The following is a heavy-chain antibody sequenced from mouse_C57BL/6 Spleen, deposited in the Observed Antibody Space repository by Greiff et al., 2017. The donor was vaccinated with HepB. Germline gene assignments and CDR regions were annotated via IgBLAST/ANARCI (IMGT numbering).Heavy chain of an antibody. CDR2: IHPSDSDT. V-gene: IGHV1-74*01. CDR1: GYTFTSYW. CDR3: AIYTLYSFYAMDY. Sequence: VQLQQPGAELVKPGASVKVSCKASGYTFTSYWMHWVKQRPGQGLEWIGRIHPSDSDTNYNQKFKGKATLTVDKSSSTAYMPLSSLTSEDSAVYYCAIYTLYSFYAMDYWGQVTSVTFSS. J-gene: IGHJ4*01. D-gene: IGHD1-1*01.